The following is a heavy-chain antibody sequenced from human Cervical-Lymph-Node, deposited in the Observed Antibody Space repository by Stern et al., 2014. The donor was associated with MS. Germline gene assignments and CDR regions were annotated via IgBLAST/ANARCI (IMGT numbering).Heavy chain of an antibody. CDR3: ARGDRQSDGWYGGNWFDP. CDR1: QYTFPLYY. V-gene: IGHV1-46*01. CDR2: INPSGGST. D-gene: IGHD6-19*01. Sequence: QVQLVESGAEVKMPGASVRISCKASQYTFPLYYFHWVRQAPGQGLEWLGVINPSGGSTTYAHEFQGRVTMTRETSTSTVYLELRSLRSEDTAIYYCARGDRQSDGWYGGNWFDPWGQGTHVTVSS. J-gene: IGHJ5*02.